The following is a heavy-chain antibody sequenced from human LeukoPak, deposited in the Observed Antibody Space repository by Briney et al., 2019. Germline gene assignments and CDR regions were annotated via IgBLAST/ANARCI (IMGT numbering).Heavy chain of an antibody. CDR3: ARQYYDSSGYYYFDY. Sequence: GESLKISCKGSGYSFTSYCIGWVRQMPGKGLEWMGIIYPGDSDTRYSPSFQGQVTISADKSISTAYLQWSSLKASDTAMYYCARQYYDSSGYYYFDYWGQGTLVTVSS. J-gene: IGHJ4*02. D-gene: IGHD3-22*01. CDR2: IYPGDSDT. CDR1: GYSFTSYC. V-gene: IGHV5-51*01.